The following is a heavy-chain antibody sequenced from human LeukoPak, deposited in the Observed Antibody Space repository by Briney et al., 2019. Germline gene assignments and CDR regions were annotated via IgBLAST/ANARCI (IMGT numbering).Heavy chain of an antibody. D-gene: IGHD3-22*01. CDR2: INPNSGGT. Sequence: GASVKVSCKASGYTFTGYYMHWVRQAPGQGLEWTGWINPNSGGTNYAQKFQGRVTMTRDTSISTAYMELSRLRSDDTAVYYCARKERGDTYYYDSSGHADHWGQGTLVTVSS. CDR1: GYTFTGYY. V-gene: IGHV1-2*02. CDR3: ARKERGDTYYYDSSGHADH. J-gene: IGHJ4*02.